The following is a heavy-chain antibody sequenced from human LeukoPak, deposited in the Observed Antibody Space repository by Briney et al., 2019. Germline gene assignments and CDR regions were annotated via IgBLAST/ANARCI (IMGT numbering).Heavy chain of an antibody. CDR1: GGSISSGDYY. J-gene: IGHJ4*02. CDR2: IYYSGST. V-gene: IGHV4-30-4*01. CDR3: ARIRRDGYNYDY. Sequence: SQTLSLTCTVSGGSISSGDYYWSWIRQPPGKGLEWIGYIYYSGSTYCNPSLKSRVTISVDTSKNQFSLKLSSVTAADTAVYYCARIRRDGYNYDYWGQGTLVTVSS. D-gene: IGHD5-24*01.